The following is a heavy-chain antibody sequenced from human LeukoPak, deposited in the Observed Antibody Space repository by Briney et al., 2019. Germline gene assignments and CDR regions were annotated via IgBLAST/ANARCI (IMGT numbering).Heavy chain of an antibody. CDR1: GYTFTGYY. Sequence: ASVKVSCKASGYTFTGYYMHWVRQAPGQGLEWMGWINPNSGGTNYAQKFQGRVTMTRDTSISTAYMELSRLRSDDTAVYYCARDSHHNLRRYCSSTSCYGLDPWGPGTLVTVSS. J-gene: IGHJ5*02. CDR2: INPNSGGT. CDR3: ARDSHHNLRRYCSSTSCYGLDP. V-gene: IGHV1-2*02. D-gene: IGHD2-2*01.